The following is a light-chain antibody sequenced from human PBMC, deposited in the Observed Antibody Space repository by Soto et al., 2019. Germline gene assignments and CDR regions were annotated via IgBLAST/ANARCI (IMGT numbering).Light chain of an antibody. Sequence: QSALTQPASVSGSPGQSITISCTGTSSDVGGYNYVSWYQQHPGKAPKLMIYDVSNRPSGVSNRFSGSKSGNTASLTISGLQADDEADYFCNSYTNSPVIFGGGTKLTVL. CDR1: SSDVGGYNY. CDR2: DVS. V-gene: IGLV2-14*03. CDR3: NSYTNSPVI. J-gene: IGLJ2*01.